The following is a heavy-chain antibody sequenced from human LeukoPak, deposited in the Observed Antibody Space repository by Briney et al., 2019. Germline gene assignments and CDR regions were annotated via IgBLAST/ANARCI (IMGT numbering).Heavy chain of an antibody. CDR2: INPSGGST. V-gene: IGHV1-46*01. Sequence: EASVKVSCKASGYTFTSYYMHWVRRAPGQGLEWMGIINPSGGSTSYAQKFQGRVTMTRDTSTSTVYMELSSPRSEDTAVYYCARDGKYGSGWITAFDIWGQGTMVTVSS. D-gene: IGHD6-19*01. J-gene: IGHJ3*02. CDR1: GYTFTSYY. CDR3: ARDGKYGSGWITAFDI.